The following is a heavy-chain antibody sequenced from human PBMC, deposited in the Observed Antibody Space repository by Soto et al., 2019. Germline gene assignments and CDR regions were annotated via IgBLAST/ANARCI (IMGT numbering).Heavy chain of an antibody. CDR3: ARDHHLSCGSCYGPYWLAH. D-gene: IGHD2-15*01. J-gene: IGHJ5*02. CDR1: VYTFTSYG. V-gene: IGHV1-18*01. Sequence: ASVKVSCKASVYTFTSYGISWVRQAPGQGIEWIGWISAYNGNTNYAQKLQGRVTMTTDTSTSTPSMELRSLRSDDTAVYYCARDHHLSCGSCYGPYWLAHWGQETLV. CDR2: ISAYNGNT.